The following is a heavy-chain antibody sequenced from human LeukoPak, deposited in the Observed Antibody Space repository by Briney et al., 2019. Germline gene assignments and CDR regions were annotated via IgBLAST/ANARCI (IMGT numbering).Heavy chain of an antibody. J-gene: IGHJ4*02. CDR1: GFTFSNYA. D-gene: IGHD2-2*01. CDR2: ISYDGSNK. CDR3: ARDGWYQLLSVDY. V-gene: IGHV3-30-3*01. Sequence: GGSLRLSCAASGFTFSNYAMHWVRQAPGKGLEWVAVISYDGSNKYYADSVKGRFTISRDNSKNTLYLQMNSLRAEDTAVYYCARDGWYQLLSVDYWGQGTLVTVSS.